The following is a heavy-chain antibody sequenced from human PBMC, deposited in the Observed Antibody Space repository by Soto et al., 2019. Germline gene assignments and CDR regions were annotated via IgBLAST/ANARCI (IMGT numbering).Heavy chain of an antibody. V-gene: IGHV3-33*01. CDR3: ARTIGGEYCSGGSCYPLDY. CDR2: IWYDGSNK. Sequence: QVQLVESGGGVVQPGRSLRLSCAASGFTFSSYGMHWVRQAPGKGLEWVAVIWYDGSNKYYADSVKGRFTISRDNSKSTLYLQMNSLRAEDTAVYYCARTIGGEYCSGGSCYPLDYWGQGTLVTVSS. J-gene: IGHJ4*02. D-gene: IGHD2-15*01. CDR1: GFTFSSYG.